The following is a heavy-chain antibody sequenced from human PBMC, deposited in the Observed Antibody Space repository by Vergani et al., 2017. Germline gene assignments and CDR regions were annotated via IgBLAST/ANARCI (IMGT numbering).Heavy chain of an antibody. J-gene: IGHJ5*02. Sequence: EVQLVESGGGLVKPGGSLRLSCAASGFTFSSYSMNWVRQAPGKGLEWVSSISSSSSYIYYADSVKGRFTLSRDNAKNSLYLQMNSLSAEDTAVYYCARKILRYVDWVKGTWGQGTLVTVAS. V-gene: IGHV3-21*01. CDR2: ISSSSSYI. D-gene: IGHD3-9*01. CDR1: GFTFSSYS. CDR3: ARKILRYVDWVKGT.